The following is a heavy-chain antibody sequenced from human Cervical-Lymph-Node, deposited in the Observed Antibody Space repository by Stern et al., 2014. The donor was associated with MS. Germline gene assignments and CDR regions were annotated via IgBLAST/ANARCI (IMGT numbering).Heavy chain of an antibody. CDR3: AHSLLGPSRRWFDP. D-gene: IGHD7-27*01. Sequence: LVQSGPTLVKPTQTLTLTCTFSGFSLSTSGVGVGWIRQPPGKALEWLALIYWADDKRYSPSLKSRLTITKDTSKNQVVLTMTNMDPVDTATYYCAHSLLGPSRRWFDPWGQGTLVTVSS. CDR2: IYWADDK. J-gene: IGHJ5*02. V-gene: IGHV2-5*02. CDR1: GFSLSTSGVG.